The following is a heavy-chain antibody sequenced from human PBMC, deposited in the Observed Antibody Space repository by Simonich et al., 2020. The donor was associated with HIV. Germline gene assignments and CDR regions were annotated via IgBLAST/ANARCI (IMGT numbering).Heavy chain of an antibody. Sequence: EVQLVQSGAEVKKPGESLKISCKGSGYSFTSYWIGWGRQMPGKGLEWMGFIYPGDSETRYSPSFQGQVTISADKSISTAYLQWSSLKASDTAMYYCARQGYNSGWYWGNYFDYWGQGTLVTVSS. J-gene: IGHJ4*02. CDR2: IYPGDSET. CDR1: GYSFTSYW. CDR3: ARQGYNSGWYWGNYFDY. V-gene: IGHV5-51*01. D-gene: IGHD6-19*01.